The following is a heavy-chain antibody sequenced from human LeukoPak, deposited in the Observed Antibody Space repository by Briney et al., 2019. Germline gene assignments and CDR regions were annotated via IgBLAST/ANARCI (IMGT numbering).Heavy chain of an antibody. CDR2: ISGSDGST. CDR3: AKEEWELRGAFDI. CDR1: GFTFSSYA. V-gene: IGHV3-23*01. Sequence: GGSLRLSCAASGFTFSSYAMSWARQAPGKGLEWVSAISGSDGSTYYADSVKGRFTISRDNSKNTLYLQMNSLRAEDTAVYYCAKEEWELRGAFDIWGQGTMVTVSS. J-gene: IGHJ3*02. D-gene: IGHD1-26*01.